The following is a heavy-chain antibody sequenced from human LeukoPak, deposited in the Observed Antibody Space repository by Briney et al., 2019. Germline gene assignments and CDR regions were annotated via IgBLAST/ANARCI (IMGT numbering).Heavy chain of an antibody. CDR1: GYTLTTHY. V-gene: IGHV1-46*01. CDR3: ARNGDSGSCDY. D-gene: IGHD1-26*01. J-gene: IGHJ4*02. CDR2: INPRSGTT. Sequence: GASVKASCKASGYTLTTHYIHWVRQAPGQGLEWMGVINPRSGTTSNGQNFQGRVTMTRDTSTSTVYMELSSLRSEDMAVYYCARNGDSGSCDYWGQGTLVTVSS.